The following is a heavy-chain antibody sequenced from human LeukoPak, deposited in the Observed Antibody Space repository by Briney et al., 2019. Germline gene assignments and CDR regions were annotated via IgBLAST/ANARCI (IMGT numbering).Heavy chain of an antibody. CDR2: ISSSSSTI. Sequence: PGGSLRLSCAASGFTFSSYSMNWVRQAPGKGLEWVSYISSSSSTIYYADSVKGRFTISRDNAKNSLYLQMNSLRAEDTAVYYCARVDCSSTSCDKFEPYFDYWGQGTLVTVSS. D-gene: IGHD2-2*02. J-gene: IGHJ4*02. CDR1: GFTFSSYS. CDR3: ARVDCSSTSCDKFEPYFDY. V-gene: IGHV3-48*01.